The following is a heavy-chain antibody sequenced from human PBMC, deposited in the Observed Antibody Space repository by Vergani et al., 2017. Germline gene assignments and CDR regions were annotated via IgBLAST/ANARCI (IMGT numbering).Heavy chain of an antibody. CDR2: IRRRSEHYAT. D-gene: IGHD3-10*01. Sequence: EVQLVESGGGLVQPGGSLRLSCAGSGFIFSRYGMNWVRQAPGKGLEWLGHIRRRSEHYATAYGPSLIGRATISRDDSTNTAYLQLSSLGTDDTAIYFCSAQTQSCHDYWCQGTLVAVSS. J-gene: IGHJ4*02. V-gene: IGHV3-73*01. CDR1: GFIFSRYG. CDR3: SAQTQSCHDY.